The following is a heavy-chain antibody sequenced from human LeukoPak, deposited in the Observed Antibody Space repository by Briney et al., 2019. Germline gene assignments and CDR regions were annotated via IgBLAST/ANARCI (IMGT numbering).Heavy chain of an antibody. CDR3: ASRPAGTTWYGVFDY. CDR2: IFSSGGT. CDR1: GGSINSHY. D-gene: IGHD6-13*01. Sequence: SETLSLTCSVSGGSINSHYWSWIRQPPGKRLEWIGYIFSSGGTNHNPSLRSRVTMSVDTSRDQFFLTLSSVTAADTAIYYCASRPAGTTWYGVFDYWSQGTLVTGSS. J-gene: IGHJ4*02. V-gene: IGHV4-59*11.